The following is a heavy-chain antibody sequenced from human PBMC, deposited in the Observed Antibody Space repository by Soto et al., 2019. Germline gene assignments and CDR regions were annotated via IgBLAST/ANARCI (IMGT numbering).Heavy chain of an antibody. Sequence: SETLSLTCTVSGGSIGSYYWSWIRQPPGKGLEWIGYIYYSGSTNYNPSLKSRVTISVDTSKNQFSLKLSSVTAADTAVYYCARGTLLGYCSGGSCPYSMDVWGQGTTVTVSS. CDR1: GGSIGSYY. D-gene: IGHD2-15*01. CDR3: ARGTLLGYCSGGSCPYSMDV. CDR2: IYYSGST. V-gene: IGHV4-59*01. J-gene: IGHJ6*02.